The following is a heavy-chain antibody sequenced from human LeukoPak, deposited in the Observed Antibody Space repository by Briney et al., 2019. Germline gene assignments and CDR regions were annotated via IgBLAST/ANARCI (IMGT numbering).Heavy chain of an antibody. CDR2: VRTSGTT. D-gene: IGHD4-17*01. CDR3: ARGFTFGHGAMFDY. V-gene: IGHV4-61*02. Sequence: SETLSLTCTVSGGSISSDDYYWTWMRQPAGKGLEWIGRVRTSGTTDFNPSLKSRVSISLDTSKNQFSLKLTPVTAADTAVYYCARGFTFGHGAMFDYWGQGTLVTVSP. J-gene: IGHJ4*02. CDR1: GGSISSDDYY.